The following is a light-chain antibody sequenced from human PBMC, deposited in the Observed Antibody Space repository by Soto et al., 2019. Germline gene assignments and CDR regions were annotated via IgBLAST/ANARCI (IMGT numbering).Light chain of an antibody. Sequence: QSVLTQPASVSGSPGQSITISCTGTSSDVGGYNYVSWYQQHPGKAPKLMIYDVSNRPSGVSNRFSGSKSGNTGSLTISGLQAEDEADYYCSSYTSSSTLGVFGTGTKLTVL. CDR3: SSYTSSSTLGV. CDR1: SSDVGGYNY. V-gene: IGLV2-14*01. CDR2: DVS. J-gene: IGLJ1*01.